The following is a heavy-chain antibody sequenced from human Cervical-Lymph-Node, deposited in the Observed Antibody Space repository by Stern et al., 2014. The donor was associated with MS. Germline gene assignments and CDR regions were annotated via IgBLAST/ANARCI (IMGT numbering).Heavy chain of an antibody. D-gene: IGHD3-10*01. CDR2: VYYSGST. CDR1: GGSITSYY. CDR3: ARRGQYGSYPLYYYYGMDV. Sequence: QVQLQESGPGLVKPSETLSLTCTVSGGSITSYYWSWIRQPPGKGLEWIGHVYYSGSTNYNPSLKSRVPISVDTSKNQFSLKLRSVTAADTAVYYCARRGQYGSYPLYYYYGMDVWGQGTTVTVSS. V-gene: IGHV4-59*01. J-gene: IGHJ6*02.